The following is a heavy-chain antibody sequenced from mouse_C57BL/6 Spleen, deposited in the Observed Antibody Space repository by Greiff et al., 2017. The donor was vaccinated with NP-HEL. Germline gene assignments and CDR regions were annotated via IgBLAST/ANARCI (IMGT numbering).Heavy chain of an antibody. V-gene: IGHV1-15*01. J-gene: IGHJ3*01. CDR1: GYTFTDYE. CDR2: IDPETGGT. Sequence: QVQLKQSGAELVRPGASVTLSCKASGYTFTDYEMHWVKQTPVHGLEWIGAIDPETGGTAYNQKFKGKAILTADKSSSTAYMELRSLTSEDSAVYYCTRKGLYYGSSSFAYWGQGTLVTVSA. CDR3: TRKGLYYGSSSFAY. D-gene: IGHD1-1*01.